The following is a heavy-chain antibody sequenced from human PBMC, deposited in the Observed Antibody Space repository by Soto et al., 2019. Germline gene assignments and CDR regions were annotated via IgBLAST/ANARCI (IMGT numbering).Heavy chain of an antibody. CDR1: GGSFSGYY. D-gene: IGHD6-19*01. CDR2: INHSGST. J-gene: IGHJ4*02. CDR3: ARDLYSSGWLDY. V-gene: IGHV4-34*01. Sequence: SETLSLTCAVYGGSFSGYYWGWIRQPPGKGLEWIGEINHSGSTNYNPSLKSRVTISVDTSKNQFSLKLSSVTAADTAVYYCARDLYSSGWLDYWGQGTLVTVSS.